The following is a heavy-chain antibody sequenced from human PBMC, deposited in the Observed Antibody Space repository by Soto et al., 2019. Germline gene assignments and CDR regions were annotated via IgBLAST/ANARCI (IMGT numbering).Heavy chain of an antibody. J-gene: IGHJ6*02. Sequence: SETLSLTCSVSGVPITSNYWTWIRQPPGKGLEWIGYLDHQGYSNYSPSLRSRVSMSIDTSKNTLYLQMNSLRAEDTAVYYCARVLVENYSSSWYAVGMDVWGQGTTVTVSS. CDR3: ARVLVENYSSSWYAVGMDV. V-gene: IGHV4-59*01. CDR1: GVPITSNY. CDR2: LDHQGYS. D-gene: IGHD6-13*01.